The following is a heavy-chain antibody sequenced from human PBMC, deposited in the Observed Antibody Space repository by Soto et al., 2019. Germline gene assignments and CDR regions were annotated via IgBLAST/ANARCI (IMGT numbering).Heavy chain of an antibody. CDR2: IKSDGSST. CDR3: ARGGLWAYYIDV. J-gene: IGHJ6*03. CDR1: GFTFSTYW. V-gene: IGHV3-74*01. D-gene: IGHD2-21*01. Sequence: DVPVVESGGGLVQPGGSLRLSCAASGFTFSTYWMHWVRQSPGKGLVWVSRIKSDGSSTNYADSVKGRFTISRDNAKNTLYLQMNSLGAEDTAVYYCARGGLWAYYIDVWGKGTTVTVS.